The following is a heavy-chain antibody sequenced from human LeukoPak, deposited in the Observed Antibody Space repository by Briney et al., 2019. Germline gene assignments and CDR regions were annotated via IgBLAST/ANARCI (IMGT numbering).Heavy chain of an antibody. D-gene: IGHD3-10*01. CDR3: AGNYYGSGSYYSEDRY. V-gene: IGHV4-61*02. CDR1: GGSISSRTYY. Sequence: SETLSLTCTVSGGSISSRTYYWGWIRQPPGKGLEWIGRIYTSGTTNYNPSLKSRVTISLNTSKNQFSLKLSSVTAADTAVYYCAGNYYGSGSYYSEDRYWGQGTLVTVSS. J-gene: IGHJ4*02. CDR2: IYTSGTT.